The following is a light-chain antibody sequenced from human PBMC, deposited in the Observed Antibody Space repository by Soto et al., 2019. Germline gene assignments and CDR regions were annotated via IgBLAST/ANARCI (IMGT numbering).Light chain of an antibody. V-gene: IGKV1-39*01. CDR1: QSISSS. J-gene: IGKJ3*01. CDR2: AAS. CDR3: HQSYSTPYT. Sequence: DIQMTQSPSSLSASVGDRVTITCRASQSISSSLNWYQQKPGKAPKLLIYAASSLQSGVPSRFSGSGSGTAFTLTISSLPPEDFATYDCHQSYSTPYTFGPGTKVDIK.